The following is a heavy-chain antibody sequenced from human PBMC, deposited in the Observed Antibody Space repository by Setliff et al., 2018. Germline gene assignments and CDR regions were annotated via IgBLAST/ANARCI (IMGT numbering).Heavy chain of an antibody. Sequence: GGSLRLSCEASGFTFSHYPMHWVRQAPGKGLEWVAVILYDGSNEYYADSVKGRFTISRDNSKDTLYLQMNSLRAEDTAVYYCAKPTKMGYSSGWYYFDYWGQGTLVTVSS. D-gene: IGHD6-19*01. J-gene: IGHJ4*02. CDR3: AKPTKMGYSSGWYYFDY. CDR1: GFTFSHYP. CDR2: ILYDGSNE. V-gene: IGHV3-30*04.